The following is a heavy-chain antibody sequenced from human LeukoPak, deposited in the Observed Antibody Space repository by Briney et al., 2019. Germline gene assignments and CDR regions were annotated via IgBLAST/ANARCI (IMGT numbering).Heavy chain of an antibody. V-gene: IGHV4-59*01. J-gene: IGHJ1*01. CDR3: ARDEVRFPRVFQH. D-gene: IGHD3-10*01. CDR2: IYYSGST. Sequence: PSETLSLTCTVSGGSISSYHWSWIRQPPGKGLEWIGNIYYSGSTNYNPSLKSRVTISLDTSKDQFSLKLSSVTAADTAVYYCARDEVRFPRVFQHLGQGTLVTVSS. CDR1: GGSISSYH.